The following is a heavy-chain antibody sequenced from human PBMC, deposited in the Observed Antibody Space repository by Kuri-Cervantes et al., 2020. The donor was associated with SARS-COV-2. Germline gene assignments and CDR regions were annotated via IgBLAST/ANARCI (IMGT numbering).Heavy chain of an antibody. Sequence: GESLKISCAASGFTFDDYIMHWGRQAPGKGLEWVGRVRGKANNYATAYAASVKGRFTISRDDSKNMAYLQMNSLNTEDTAVYYCTTLIDYWGQGALVTVSS. V-gene: IGHV3-73*01. CDR3: TTLIDY. J-gene: IGHJ4*02. CDR1: GFTFDDYI. CDR2: VRGKANNYAT.